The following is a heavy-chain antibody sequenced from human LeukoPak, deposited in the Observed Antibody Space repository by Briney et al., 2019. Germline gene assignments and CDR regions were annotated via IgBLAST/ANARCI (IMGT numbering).Heavy chain of an antibody. CDR1: GGSISSYY. D-gene: IGHD1-1*01. Sequence: SETLSLTCTVSGGSISSYYWSWIRQPPGKGLEWIGYISYSGGTNFNPSLKSRVTISVDTSKNQFSLKLSSVTAADTAVYYCAREGTAGTNLNWFDPWGQGTLVTVSS. CDR2: ISYSGGT. V-gene: IGHV4-59*01. J-gene: IGHJ5*02. CDR3: AREGTAGTNLNWFDP.